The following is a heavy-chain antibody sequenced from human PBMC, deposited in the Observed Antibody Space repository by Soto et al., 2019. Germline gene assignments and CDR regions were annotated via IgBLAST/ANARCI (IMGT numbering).Heavy chain of an antibody. CDR3: AKDGCSSTSCYAFDI. CDR2: ISGSGGST. D-gene: IGHD2-2*01. Sequence: GGSLRLSCAASGFTFSSYAMSWVRQAPGRGLEWVSAISGSGGSTYYADSVKGRFTISRDNSKNTLYLQMNSLRAEDTAVYYCAKDGCSSTSCYAFDIWGQGTMVTVSS. CDR1: GFTFSSYA. J-gene: IGHJ3*02. V-gene: IGHV3-23*01.